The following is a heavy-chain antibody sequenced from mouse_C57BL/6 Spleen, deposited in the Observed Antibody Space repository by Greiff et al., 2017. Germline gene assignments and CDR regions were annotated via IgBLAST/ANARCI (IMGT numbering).Heavy chain of an antibody. J-gene: IGHJ1*03. Sequence: VQLQQPGAELVKPGASVKVSCKASGYTFTSYWMHWVKQRPGQGLEWIGRIHPSDSDTNSNQKFKGKATLTVEKSSSTAYMQLSSLTSDDSAVYYGAIGGYYYGSSSHSYFDVWGTGTTVTVSS. CDR1: GYTFTSYW. CDR3: AIGGYYYGSSSHSYFDV. V-gene: IGHV1-74*01. D-gene: IGHD1-1*01. CDR2: IHPSDSDT.